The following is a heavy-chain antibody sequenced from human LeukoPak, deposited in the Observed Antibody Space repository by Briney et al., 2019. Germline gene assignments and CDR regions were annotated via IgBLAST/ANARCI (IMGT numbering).Heavy chain of an antibody. Sequence: SQTPSLTCTVSGGSISSGDYYWSWIRQPPGKGLEWIGYIYYSGSTYYNPSLKSRVTISVDTSKNQFPLKLSSVTAADTAVYYCARVISEIAAAANGWFDPWGQGTLVTVSS. D-gene: IGHD6-13*01. V-gene: IGHV4-30-4*01. J-gene: IGHJ5*02. CDR1: GGSISSGDYY. CDR3: ARVISEIAAAANGWFDP. CDR2: IYYSGST.